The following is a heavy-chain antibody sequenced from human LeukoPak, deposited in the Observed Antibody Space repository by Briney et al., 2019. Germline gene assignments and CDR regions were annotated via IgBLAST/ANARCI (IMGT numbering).Heavy chain of an antibody. CDR3: ARASDDYGDYSENFWCDP. CDR2: INPNSGGT. J-gene: IGHJ5*02. CDR1: GYTFTGYY. D-gene: IGHD4-17*01. V-gene: IGHV1-2*02. Sequence: ASVKVSCKASGYTFTGYYMHWVRQAPGQGLEWMGWINPNSGGTNYAQKSRGRVTMTRDTSISTAYMELSRLRSDDTAVYYCARASDDYGDYSENFWCDPWGQGTLVTVSS.